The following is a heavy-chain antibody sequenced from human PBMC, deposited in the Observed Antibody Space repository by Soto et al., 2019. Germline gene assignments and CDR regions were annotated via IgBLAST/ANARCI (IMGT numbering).Heavy chain of an antibody. J-gene: IGHJ6*02. CDR1: GFTFSSYG. D-gene: IGHD3-3*01. Sequence: QVQLVESGGGVVQPGRSLRLSCAASGFTFSSYGMHWVRQAPGKGLEWVAVISYDGSNKYYADSVKGRFTISRDNSKNTLYLQMNSLRAEDTAVYYCAKSVFRGFGVVNYYYYGMDVWGQGTTVTVSS. CDR3: AKSVFRGFGVVNYYYYGMDV. V-gene: IGHV3-30*18. CDR2: ISYDGSNK.